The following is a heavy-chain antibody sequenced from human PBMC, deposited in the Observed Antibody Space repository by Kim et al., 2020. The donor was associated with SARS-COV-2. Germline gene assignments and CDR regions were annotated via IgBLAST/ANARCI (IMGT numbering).Heavy chain of an antibody. Sequence: FQGRDTITRDTSASTAYMELSSLRSEDTAVYYCARDLGGSGSYYEGTFDYWGQGTLVTVSS. V-gene: IGHV1-3*01. D-gene: IGHD3-10*01. CDR3: ARDLGGSGSYYEGTFDY. J-gene: IGHJ4*02.